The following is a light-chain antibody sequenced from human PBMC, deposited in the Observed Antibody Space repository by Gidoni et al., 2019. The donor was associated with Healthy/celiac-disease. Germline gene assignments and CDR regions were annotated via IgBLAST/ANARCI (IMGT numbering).Light chain of an antibody. Sequence: SYDLPQPPAMSTSTGQTARITYSGDALPKQYAYWYQQKPGQAPVLVIYKDSARPSGTPERFSGPSSGTTVTFTTPGAQAEDEVDYYCPSADSSGTYKVFGGGTKLTVL. CDR3: PSADSSGTYKV. CDR1: ALPKQY. J-gene: IGLJ3*02. CDR2: KDS. V-gene: IGLV3-25*03.